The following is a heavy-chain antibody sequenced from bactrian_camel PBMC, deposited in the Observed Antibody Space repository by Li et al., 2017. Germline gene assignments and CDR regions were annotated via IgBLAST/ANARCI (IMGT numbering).Heavy chain of an antibody. Sequence: VQLVESGGGSVQPGESLTLSCAASGDTDGTCEMGWYRQAPGEERELVSSILSDGTINYASSVQGRFTISQDNAKNTVSLQMDSLKPEDTATYYCYTRASVGDATWFACSGRQDWGQGTQVTV. J-gene: IGHJ4*01. CDR1: GDTDGTCE. D-gene: IGHD1*01. CDR3: YTRASVGDATWFACSGRQD. V-gene: IGHV3S53*01. CDR2: ILSDGTI.